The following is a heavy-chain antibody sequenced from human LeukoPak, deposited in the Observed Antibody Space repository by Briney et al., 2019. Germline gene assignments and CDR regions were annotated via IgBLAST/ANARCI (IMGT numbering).Heavy chain of an antibody. CDR3: AREDQLLTGWFDP. Sequence: SETLSLTCTVSGGSISSYYWSWIRQPPGKGLEWIGCIYYSGSTNYNPSLKSRVTISVDTSKNQFSLKLSSVTAADTAVYYCAREDQLLTGWFDPWGQGTLVTVSS. CDR2: IYYSGST. CDR1: GGSISSYY. V-gene: IGHV4-59*01. J-gene: IGHJ5*02. D-gene: IGHD2-2*01.